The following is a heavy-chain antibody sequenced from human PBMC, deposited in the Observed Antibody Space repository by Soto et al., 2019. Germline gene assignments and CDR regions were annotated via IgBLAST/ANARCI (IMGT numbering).Heavy chain of an antibody. CDR3: VRLDVDSSSWLYLHY. CDR2: IYYIGST. Sequence: QVQLQESGPGLVKRSETLSLTCTVSGGSISSYYSSWVRQPPGKGLEWIGYIYYIGSTDYNPSLKSRVTISVDTSKNQFSLKMTSVTAADTAVYYCVRLDVDSSSWLYLHYWGQGTLVTVSS. CDR1: GGSISSYY. V-gene: IGHV4-59*01. J-gene: IGHJ4*02. D-gene: IGHD6-6*01.